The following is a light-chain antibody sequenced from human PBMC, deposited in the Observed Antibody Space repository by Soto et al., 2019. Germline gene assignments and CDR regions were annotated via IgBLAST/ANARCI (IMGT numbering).Light chain of an antibody. J-gene: IGLJ1*01. Sequence: QCALTRPASGSGTPGQRITISCSGSSSNIGSNTVNWYRQLPGTAPKLLIYSNNQRPSGVPDRFSGSKSGTSASLAISGLQSEDEADYYCAAWADSLNGQVFGTGTKVTVL. CDR3: AAWADSLNGQV. V-gene: IGLV1-44*01. CDR1: SSNIGSNT. CDR2: SNN.